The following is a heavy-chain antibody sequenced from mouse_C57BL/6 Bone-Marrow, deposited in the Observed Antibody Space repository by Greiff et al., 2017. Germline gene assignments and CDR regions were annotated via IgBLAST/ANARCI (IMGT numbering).Heavy chain of an antibody. CDR2: IRSKSNNYAT. J-gene: IGHJ2*01. Sequence: EVKLEESGGGLVQPKGSLKLSCAASGFSFNTYAMNWVRQAPGKGLEWVARIRSKSNNYATYYADSVKDRFTISRDDSESMLYLQMNNLKTEDTAMYYCVRDGYYPYYFDYWGQGTTLTVSS. CDR1: GFSFNTYA. CDR3: VRDGYYPYYFDY. V-gene: IGHV10-1*01. D-gene: IGHD2-3*01.